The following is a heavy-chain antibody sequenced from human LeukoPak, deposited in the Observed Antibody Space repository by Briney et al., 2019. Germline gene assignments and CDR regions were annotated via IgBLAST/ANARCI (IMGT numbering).Heavy chain of an antibody. CDR3: ARAGWWYYDTTFYYGMDV. J-gene: IGHJ6*02. CDR1: GGSISSYY. V-gene: IGHV4-4*07. D-gene: IGHD2-15*01. Sequence: SETLSLTCTVSGGSISSYYWSWIRQPAGKGLEWIGRIYTSGSTNYNPSLKSRVTMSVDTSKNQFSLKLSSVTAADTAVYYCARAGWWYYDTTFYYGMDVWGQGTTVTVSS. CDR2: IYTSGST.